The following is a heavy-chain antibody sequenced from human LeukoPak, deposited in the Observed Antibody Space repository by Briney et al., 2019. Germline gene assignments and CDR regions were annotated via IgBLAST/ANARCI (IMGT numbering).Heavy chain of an antibody. V-gene: IGHV3-64*01. CDR3: AKDRFTGATGEDDAFDI. Sequence: GGSLRLSCAASGFTFSSYAMHWVRQAPGKGLEYVSAISSNGGSTYYANSVKGRFTISRDNSKNTLYLQMGSLRAEDTAVYYCAKDRFTGATGEDDAFDIWGQGTMVTVSS. CDR2: ISSNGGST. J-gene: IGHJ3*02. D-gene: IGHD1-26*01. CDR1: GFTFSSYA.